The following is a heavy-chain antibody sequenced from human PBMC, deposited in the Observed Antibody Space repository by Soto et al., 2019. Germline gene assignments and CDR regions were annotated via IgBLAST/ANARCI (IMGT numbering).Heavy chain of an antibody. D-gene: IGHD2-8*01. Sequence: SETLSLTCTVSGGSISSYYWSWIRQPPGKGLEWIGYIYYSGSTNYNPSLKSRVTISVDTSKNQFSLKLSSVTAADTAVYYCATYSKEGMVYAISYGMDVWGQGTTVTVSS. CDR2: IYYSGST. CDR3: ATYSKEGMVYAISYGMDV. CDR1: GGSISSYY. J-gene: IGHJ6*02. V-gene: IGHV4-59*01.